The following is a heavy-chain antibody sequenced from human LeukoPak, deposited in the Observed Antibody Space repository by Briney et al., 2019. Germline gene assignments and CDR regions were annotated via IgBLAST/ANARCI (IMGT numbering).Heavy chain of an antibody. Sequence: GGSLRLSCAASGFIFSSYGMHWVRQAPGKGLEGVTFIRYDGSNTYYADSMKGRFTVSRDNSKNTLYLQMNSLRAEDTGVYYCTKGDRALYYGFSSFDYWGQGTLVTVSS. J-gene: IGHJ4*02. CDR2: IRYDGSNT. D-gene: IGHD3-10*01. V-gene: IGHV3-30*02. CDR3: TKGDRALYYGFSSFDY. CDR1: GFIFSSYG.